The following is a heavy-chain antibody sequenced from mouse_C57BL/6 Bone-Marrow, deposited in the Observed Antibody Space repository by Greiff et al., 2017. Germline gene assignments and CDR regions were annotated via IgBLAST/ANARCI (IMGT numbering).Heavy chain of an antibody. CDR1: GYTFTDYE. Sequence: LVESGAELVRPGASVTLSCKASGYTFTDYEMHWVKQTPVHGLEWIGAIDPETGGTAYNQKFKGKAILTADKSSSTAYMELRSLTSEDSAVYYCTKRVYSYYFDYWGQGTTLTVSS. V-gene: IGHV1-15*01. CDR2: IDPETGGT. J-gene: IGHJ2*01. CDR3: TKRVYSYYFDY.